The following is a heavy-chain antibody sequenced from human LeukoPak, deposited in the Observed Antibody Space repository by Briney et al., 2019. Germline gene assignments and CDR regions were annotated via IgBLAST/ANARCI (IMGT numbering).Heavy chain of an antibody. CDR3: ARKRKGAYDFDF. Sequence: SETLSLTCTVSGGSMSSYFWSWIRQPAGKGLEWIGRIYTSRSTNYNPSLQSRVTMSVDTSNNQFSLKINSVTAADTAVYYCARKRKGAYDFDFWGQGTLVTVSS. CDR2: IYTSRST. D-gene: IGHD3-16*01. V-gene: IGHV4-4*07. J-gene: IGHJ4*02. CDR1: GGSMSSYF.